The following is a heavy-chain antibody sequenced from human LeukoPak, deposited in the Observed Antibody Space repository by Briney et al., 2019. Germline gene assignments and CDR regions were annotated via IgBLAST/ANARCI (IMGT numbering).Heavy chain of an antibody. J-gene: IGHJ4*02. V-gene: IGHV1-69*04. CDR3: AREPIVGATNLDY. CDR1: GGTFSNYA. D-gene: IGHD1-26*01. CDR2: IIPLVDIT. Sequence: SVKVSCKASGGTFSNYAINWVRQAPGQGLEWMGRIIPLVDITNYAQKFQGRVTITADKATSTAYMEVRSLKSEDTAMFYCAREPIVGATNLDYWGQGTLVTVSS.